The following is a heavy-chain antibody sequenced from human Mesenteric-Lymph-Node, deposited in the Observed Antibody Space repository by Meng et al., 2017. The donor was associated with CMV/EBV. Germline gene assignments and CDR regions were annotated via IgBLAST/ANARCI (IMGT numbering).Heavy chain of an antibody. Sequence: ASVKVSCKASGYTFTSYAMHWVRQAPGQGLEWMGWISAYNGNTNYAQKLQGRVTMTTDTSTSTAYMELRSLRSDDTAVYYCARDHRGYCSSTSCRPFDYWGQGTLVTVSS. CDR2: ISAYNGNT. V-gene: IGHV1-18*01. D-gene: IGHD2-2*01. J-gene: IGHJ4*02. CDR3: ARDHRGYCSSTSCRPFDY. CDR1: GYTFTSYA.